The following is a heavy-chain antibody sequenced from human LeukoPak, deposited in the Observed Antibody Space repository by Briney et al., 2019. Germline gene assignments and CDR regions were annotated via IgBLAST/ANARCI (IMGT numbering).Heavy chain of an antibody. CDR3: ARGYYDSSGYIDY. CDR2: INTDGSST. V-gene: IGHV3-74*01. J-gene: IGHJ4*02. D-gene: IGHD3-22*01. CDR1: GFTFSNFV. Sequence: GGSLRLSCTASGFTFSNFVMSWVRQAPGKGLVWVSRINTDGSSTSYADSVKGRFTISRDNAKNTLYLQMNSLRAEDTAVYYCARGYYDSSGYIDYWGQGTLVTVSS.